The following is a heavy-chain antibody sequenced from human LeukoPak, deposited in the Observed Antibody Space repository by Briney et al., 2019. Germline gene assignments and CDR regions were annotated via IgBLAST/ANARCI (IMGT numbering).Heavy chain of an antibody. CDR2: IIPILGIA. V-gene: IGHV1-69*04. CDR1: GGTFSSYA. D-gene: IGHD4-11*01. J-gene: IGHJ4*02. Sequence: SVKVSCKASGGTFSSYAISWVRQAPGQGLEWMGRIIPILGIANYAQTLQGRVTITADKSTSTAYMELSSLRAEDTAVYYCASRYSNYDYWGQGTLVTVSS. CDR3: ASRYSNYDY.